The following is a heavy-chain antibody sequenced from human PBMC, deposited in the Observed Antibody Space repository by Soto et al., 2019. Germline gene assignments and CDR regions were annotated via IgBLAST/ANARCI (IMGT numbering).Heavy chain of an antibody. Sequence: EVQLLESGGGLVQPGGSLRLSCAASGFNFSKYAMSWVRQAPGKGLEWVAAIGGSGSGTYYADSVKGRFAISRNNSNNTVFLQLNSLRAEDTAVYYCAKGGIFGVVIKEWGQGTLVTASS. D-gene: IGHD3-3*01. CDR1: GFNFSKYA. CDR2: IGGSGSGT. J-gene: IGHJ4*02. CDR3: AKGGIFGVVIKE. V-gene: IGHV3-23*01.